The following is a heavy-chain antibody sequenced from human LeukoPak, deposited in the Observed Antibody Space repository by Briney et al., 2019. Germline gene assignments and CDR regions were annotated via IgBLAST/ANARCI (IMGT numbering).Heavy chain of an antibody. CDR1: GGSISRDNYC. J-gene: IGHJ4*02. D-gene: IGHD5-24*01. CDR3: VRCRMGDGYNFAY. Sequence: PSETLSLTCTVSGGSISRDNYCWGWIRQPPVKGLEWIGSFCYGESSYNNPSLKSRVTISVRTSKDQWSLKLSSVTAADTAVYYCVRCRMGDGYNFAYWGQGILVTVSS. CDR2: FCYGESS. V-gene: IGHV4-39*01.